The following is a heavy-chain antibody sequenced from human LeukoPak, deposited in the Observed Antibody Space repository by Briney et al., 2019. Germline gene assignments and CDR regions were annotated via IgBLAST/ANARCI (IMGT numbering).Heavy chain of an antibody. CDR1: GGSISSSSYY. D-gene: IGHD5-24*01. CDR2: IYYSGST. J-gene: IGHJ4*02. CDR3: ARRRDDYNYGLDY. V-gene: IGHV4-39*07. Sequence: SETLSLTCTVSGGSISSSSYYWGWIRQPPGKGLEWIGSIYYSGSTYYNPSLKSRVTISVDTSKNQFSLKLNSVTAADTAVYYCARRRDDYNYGLDYWGQGTLVTVSS.